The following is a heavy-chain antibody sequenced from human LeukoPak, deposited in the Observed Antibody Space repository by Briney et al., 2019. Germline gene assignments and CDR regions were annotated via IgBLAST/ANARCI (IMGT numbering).Heavy chain of an antibody. V-gene: IGHV1-69*01. CDR2: IIPIIGSP. J-gene: IGHJ4*02. CDR3: ATNDRNSWYSDS. D-gene: IGHD6-13*01. CDR1: GGTFSDFA. Sequence: SVKVSCKASGGTFSDFAISWLRQAPGQGLEWMGGIIPIIGSPNHAQKFQGRVTITADESTYTAYMELGSLRSQDTAVYYCATNDRNSWYSDSWGQGTLVTVSS.